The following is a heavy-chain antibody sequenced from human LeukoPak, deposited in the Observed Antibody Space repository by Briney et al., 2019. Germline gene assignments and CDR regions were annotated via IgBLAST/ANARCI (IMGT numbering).Heavy chain of an antibody. Sequence: GGSLGLSCAASGFTFSSYWMHWVRQAPGKGLVWVSRINTDVSSTNYADSVKGRFTITRDNAKNTLYLQMNSLRAEDTAVYYCARGLPGHTSSMGYWGQGILVTVSS. J-gene: IGHJ4*02. CDR3: ARGLPGHTSSMGY. V-gene: IGHV3-74*01. CDR2: INTDVSST. CDR1: GFTFSSYW. D-gene: IGHD6-6*01.